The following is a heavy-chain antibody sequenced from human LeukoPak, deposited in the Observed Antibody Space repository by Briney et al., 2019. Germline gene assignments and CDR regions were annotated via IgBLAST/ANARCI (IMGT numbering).Heavy chain of an antibody. D-gene: IGHD3-22*01. CDR2: IYYGGST. Sequence: SETLSLTCTVSGGSISSYYCNWIRQPPGKGLEWIGYIYYGGSTNYNPSLKSRVSISVDTSMNQFSLKLSSVTAADTAVYYCARQYYDSSGYSTLIDYWGQGTLVTVSS. CDR3: ARQYYDSSGYSTLIDY. V-gene: IGHV4-59*01. CDR1: GGSISSYY. J-gene: IGHJ4*02.